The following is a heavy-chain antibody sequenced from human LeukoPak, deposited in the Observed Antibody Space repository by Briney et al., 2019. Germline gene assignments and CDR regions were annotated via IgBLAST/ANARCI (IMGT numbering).Heavy chain of an antibody. CDR1: GYTFISYG. CDR2: ISAYNGNT. Sequence: ASVKVSCKASGYTFISYGISWVRQAPGQGLEWMGWISAYNGNTNYAQKLQGRVTMTTDTSTSTAYMELSSLRSEDTAVYYCARDHSSGYYNWFDPWGQGTLVTVSS. CDR3: ARDHSSGYYNWFDP. V-gene: IGHV1-18*01. D-gene: IGHD3-22*01. J-gene: IGHJ5*02.